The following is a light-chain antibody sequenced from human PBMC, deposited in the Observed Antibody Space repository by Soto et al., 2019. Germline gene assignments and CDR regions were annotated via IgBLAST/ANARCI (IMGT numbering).Light chain of an antibody. CDR2: GAS. J-gene: IGKJ4*01. CDR1: PSVSSSY. CDR3: QQYGSSPLT. Sequence: EIVLTQSPGILSLSPGERARISCRASPSVSSSYLAWYQKKPGQAPRLLIYGASSRATGIPDRFSGSGSGTDFNLTISRLETEDFAVYYCQQYGSSPLTFGGGTKVDIK. V-gene: IGKV3-20*01.